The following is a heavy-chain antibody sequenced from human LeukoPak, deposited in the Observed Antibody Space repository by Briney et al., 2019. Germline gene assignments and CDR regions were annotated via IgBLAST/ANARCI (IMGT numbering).Heavy chain of an antibody. CDR2: IKSDGSEE. CDR1: GFIFSSYW. Sequence: GGSLTLSCATSGFIFSSYWMCWVRQAPGKGLEWVANIKSDGSEEYYGDSVKGRFTISRDNAKNSLYLQMNSLRVADTAVYYCARGDLWLGHWGQGSLVTVSS. V-gene: IGHV3-7*01. D-gene: IGHD3-10*01. CDR3: ARGDLWLGH. J-gene: IGHJ4*02.